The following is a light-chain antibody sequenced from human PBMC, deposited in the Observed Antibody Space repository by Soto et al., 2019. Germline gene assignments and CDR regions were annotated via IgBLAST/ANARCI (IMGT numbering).Light chain of an antibody. V-gene: IGLV1-47*02. Sequence: QSVLPQTPSMSGSPGQTVITSWSGSSSNIGRNYVSWYQQLPVAAPKLLMYSHNIRPSGVPDRFSASTSGTSASLVISGLRSEDEADYHCATWDDDVSGVVFGGGTKVTVL. J-gene: IGLJ2*01. CDR2: SHN. CDR3: ATWDDDVSGVV. CDR1: SSNIGRNY.